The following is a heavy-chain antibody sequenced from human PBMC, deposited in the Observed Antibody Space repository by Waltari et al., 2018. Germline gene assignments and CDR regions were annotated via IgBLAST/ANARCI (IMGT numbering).Heavy chain of an antibody. V-gene: IGHV3-23*01. J-gene: IGHJ4*02. CDR1: GFTFSHFA. Sequence: EVQLLESGGDLIESGGSLSLSCAASGFTFSHFAMTWVRQAPGKRLEWVSAISGSGGTSYYTDSVTGRFTVSRDNSDNTLYLQMNNLRADDTGIYYCAKDRGSGRIFFDSWGRGTLVVVSS. D-gene: IGHD3-10*01. CDR2: ISGSGGTS. CDR3: AKDRGSGRIFFDS.